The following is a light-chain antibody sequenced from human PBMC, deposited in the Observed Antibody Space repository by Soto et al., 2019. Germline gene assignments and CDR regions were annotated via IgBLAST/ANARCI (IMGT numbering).Light chain of an antibody. CDR3: QQRRYWLT. V-gene: IGKV3-11*01. CDR2: DAS. J-gene: IGKJ4*01. CDR1: QSVSSY. Sequence: EIVLTQSPATLSLSPGESATLSCRASQSVSSYLAWYQQKPGQAPRLLIYDASNRATVIPARFSGSGSGTDFTLTITYLEPEDSAVYYCQQRRYWLTFGGGTKVEIK.